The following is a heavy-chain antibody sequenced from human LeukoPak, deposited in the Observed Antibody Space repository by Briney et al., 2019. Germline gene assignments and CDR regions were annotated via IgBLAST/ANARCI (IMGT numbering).Heavy chain of an antibody. J-gene: IGHJ4*02. Sequence: ASVAVSCKSSGHTFNNHFIHWVRQAPGQGLEWMGMINPRDGTTRTLQTFQGRVSMTRDTSTSTLYMGLSSLSSEDTATYFCARGADQEFDFWGQGTLVTVSS. CDR3: ARGADQEFDF. V-gene: IGHV1-46*02. CDR2: INPRDGTT. CDR1: GHTFNNHF.